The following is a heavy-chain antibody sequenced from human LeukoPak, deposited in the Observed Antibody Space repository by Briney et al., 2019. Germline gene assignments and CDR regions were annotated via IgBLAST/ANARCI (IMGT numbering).Heavy chain of an antibody. J-gene: IGHJ4*02. Sequence: PSETLSLTCTVSGGSISSYYWSWIRQTPRKGLEWIGYIYYSGSTNYNPSLKSRVTISVDTSKNQFSLKLSSVTAADTAVYYCGRDYGAGSYYRRIDYWGQGTLVTVSS. CDR2: IYYSGST. CDR3: GRDYGAGSYYRRIDY. V-gene: IGHV4-59*08. D-gene: IGHD3-10*01. CDR1: GGSISSYY.